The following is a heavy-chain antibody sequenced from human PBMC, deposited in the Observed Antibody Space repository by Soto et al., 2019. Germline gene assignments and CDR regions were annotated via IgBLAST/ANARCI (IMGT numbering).Heavy chain of an antibody. CDR3: ARGPRNYESGVRLDP. D-gene: IGHD3-16*01. J-gene: IGHJ5*02. CDR1: GYTFTSYD. V-gene: IGHV1-8*01. CDR2: MNPNSGNT. Sequence: ASVKVSCKASGYTFTSYDINWVRQATGQGLEWMGWMNPNSGNTDYAQKFQGRVTMTRNTSISTVYMELSSLRSEETAVYYCARGPRNYESGVRLDPWGKGTLVTAYS.